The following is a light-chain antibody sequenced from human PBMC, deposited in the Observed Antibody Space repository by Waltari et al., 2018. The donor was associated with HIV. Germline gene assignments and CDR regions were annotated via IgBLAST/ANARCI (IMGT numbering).Light chain of an antibody. CDR1: NSDVGGYNY. Sequence: QSALTQPASVSGSPGQSITISCTGTNSDVGGYNYVSWYQQHPGKAPKLMIYDVTKRPSGISNRFFGSKSGNTASLTISGLQAEDEADYFCSSFANNNTPVLFGGGTKLTVL. CDR2: DVT. V-gene: IGLV2-14*03. CDR3: SSFANNNTPVL. J-gene: IGLJ2*01.